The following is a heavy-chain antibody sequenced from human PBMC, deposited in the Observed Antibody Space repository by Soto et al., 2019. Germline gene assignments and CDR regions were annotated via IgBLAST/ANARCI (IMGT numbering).Heavy chain of an antibody. CDR3: ARHIIVARAFDI. CDR2: IYYSGST. D-gene: IGHD3-22*01. V-gene: IGHV4-39*01. J-gene: IGHJ3*02. Sequence: SETLSLTCTVSGGSISSSSYYWGWIRQPPGKGLEWIGSIYYSGSTYYNPSLKSRVTISVDTPKNQFSLKLSSVTAADTAVYYCARHIIVARAFDIWGQGTMVTVSS. CDR1: GGSISSSSYY.